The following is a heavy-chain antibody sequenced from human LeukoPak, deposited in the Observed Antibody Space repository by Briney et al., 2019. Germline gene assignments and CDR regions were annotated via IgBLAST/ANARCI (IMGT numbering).Heavy chain of an antibody. CDR3: ARETSLAGFASGLGFNY. V-gene: IGHV4-39*07. D-gene: IGHD6-19*01. CDR1: GGSISNSDYY. J-gene: IGHJ4*02. CDR2: IYYSGRT. Sequence: PSETLSLTCTVSGGSISNSDYYWGWVRQPPGKGLEWIGSIYYSGRTYYNPSLKSRVTMSIDTSKNHFSLKLTSLTAADTATYYCARETSLAGFASGLGFNYWGQGILVTVSS.